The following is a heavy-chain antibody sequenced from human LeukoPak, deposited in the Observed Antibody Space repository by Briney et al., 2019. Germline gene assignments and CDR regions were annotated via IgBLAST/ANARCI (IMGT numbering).Heavy chain of an antibody. D-gene: IGHD6-19*01. J-gene: IGHJ4*02. V-gene: IGHV3-11*01. CDR3: ARDVAEGMYYFDY. Sequence: GGSLRLSCAASGFTFSDYYMSWIRQAPGKGLKWVSYISSSGSTIYYADSVKGRFTISRDNAKNSLYLQMNSLRAEDTAVYYCARDVAEGMYYFDYWGQGTLVTVSS. CDR1: GFTFSDYY. CDR2: ISSSGSTI.